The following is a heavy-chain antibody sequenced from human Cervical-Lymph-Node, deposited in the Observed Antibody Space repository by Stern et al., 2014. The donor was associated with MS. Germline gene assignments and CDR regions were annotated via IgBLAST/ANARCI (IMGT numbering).Heavy chain of an antibody. CDR3: ARSSSWPHLFDY. CDR1: GGSISSGDYL. J-gene: IGHJ4*02. D-gene: IGHD6-13*01. CDR2: IYYSGGA. V-gene: IGHV4-31*03. Sequence: VQLLESGPGLVKPSQTLSLTCTVSGGSISSGDYLWSWIRQHPGKGLEWMGYIYYSGGAYYNKSLKSRVTISVDTSKNQFSLKLSSVTAADTAVYYCARSSSWPHLFDYWGQGTLVTVSS.